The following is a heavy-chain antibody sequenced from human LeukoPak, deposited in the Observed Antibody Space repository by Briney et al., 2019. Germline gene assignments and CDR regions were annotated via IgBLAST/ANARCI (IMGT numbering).Heavy chain of an antibody. Sequence: SVKVSCKASGGTFSDYAINWVRQAPGQGLEWMGVIVPMFGTPNYAQKFQGRVMISADKSTNTAYMELSSLKSEDTAVYFCVRGGDFGDYVFDYWGQGTLVTVST. CDR1: GGTFSDYA. D-gene: IGHD4-17*01. CDR2: IVPMFGTP. J-gene: IGHJ4*02. V-gene: IGHV1-69*06. CDR3: VRGGDFGDYVFDY.